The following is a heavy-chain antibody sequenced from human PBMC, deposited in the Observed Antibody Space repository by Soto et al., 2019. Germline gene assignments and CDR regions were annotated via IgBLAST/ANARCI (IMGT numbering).Heavy chain of an antibody. J-gene: IGHJ5*02. CDR2: IYYSGST. CDR3: ARDVWERVCSGGSCYSLAFDP. D-gene: IGHD2-15*01. CDR1: GGSISSSSYY. Sequence: PEETLSLTCTVSGGSISSSSYYWGWIRQPPGKGLEWFGSIYYSGSTYYNPSLKSRVTISVDTSKNQFSLKLSSVTAADTAVYYCARDVWERVCSGGSCYSLAFDPWGQGTRVTVAS. V-gene: IGHV4-39*07.